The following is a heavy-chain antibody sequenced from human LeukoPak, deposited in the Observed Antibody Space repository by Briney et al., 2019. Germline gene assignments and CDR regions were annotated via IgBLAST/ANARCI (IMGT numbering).Heavy chain of an antibody. CDR3: ARDGGPEPPYYYYYYGMDV. V-gene: IGHV4-39*02. Sequence: SETLSLTCTVSGGSISSSSYYWGWIRQPPGKGLEWIGSIYYSGSTYYNPSLKSRVTISVDTSKNQFSLKLSSVTAADTAVYYCARDGGPEPPYYYYYYGMDVWGQGTTVTVSS. D-gene: IGHD1-14*01. CDR2: IYYSGST. J-gene: IGHJ6*02. CDR1: GGSISSSSYY.